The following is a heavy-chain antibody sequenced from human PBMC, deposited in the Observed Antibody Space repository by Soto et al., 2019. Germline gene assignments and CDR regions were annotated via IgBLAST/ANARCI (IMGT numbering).Heavy chain of an antibody. CDR1: GFTFTNYA. J-gene: IGHJ6*02. CDR3: VKDRTGNKCPGMVV. V-gene: IGHV3-23*01. D-gene: IGHD2-2*01. Sequence: GGSLRLSCAASGFTFTNYAMTWVRQAPGEGLEWVSSISSSGETTYYSDPVKGRFTISRDSSKNTVYLQMSSLRVEDTAVYFCVKDRTGNKCPGMVVWGQGTTVTVSS. CDR2: ISSSGETT.